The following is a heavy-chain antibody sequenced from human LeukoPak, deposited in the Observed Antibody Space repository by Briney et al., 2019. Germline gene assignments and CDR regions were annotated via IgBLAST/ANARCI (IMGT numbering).Heavy chain of an antibody. Sequence: SETLSLTCTVSGYSISSGYYWGWIRQPPGKGLEWIGSIYHSGSTYYNPSLKSRVTISVDTSKNQFSLKLSSVTAADTAVYYCARVENLASKYSSDPTRFDPWGQGTLVTVSS. D-gene: IGHD6-19*01. CDR2: IYHSGST. J-gene: IGHJ5*02. V-gene: IGHV4-38-2*02. CDR1: GYSISSGYY. CDR3: ARVENLASKYSSDPTRFDP.